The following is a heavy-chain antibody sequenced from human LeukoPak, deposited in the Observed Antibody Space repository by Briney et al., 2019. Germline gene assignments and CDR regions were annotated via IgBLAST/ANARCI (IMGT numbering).Heavy chain of an antibody. CDR1: GFTFDDYA. V-gene: IGHV3-9*01. J-gene: IGHJ4*02. CDR2: ISWNSGYI. D-gene: IGHD6-19*01. CDR3: AKTGGSGWYSDY. Sequence: GGSLRLSCAASGFTFDDYAMHWVRQAPGKGLEWVSGISWNSGYIGYEDSVKGRFTISRDNAKNSLYLQMNSLRAEDTAVYYCAKTGGSGWYSDYWGQGTLVTVSS.